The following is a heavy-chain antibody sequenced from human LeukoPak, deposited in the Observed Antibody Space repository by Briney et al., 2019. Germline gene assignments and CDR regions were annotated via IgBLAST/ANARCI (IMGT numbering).Heavy chain of an antibody. CDR3: ARDCGGGSCYGPYDAFDI. CDR2: ISSSGSTI. D-gene: IGHD2-15*01. V-gene: IGHV3-48*03. J-gene: IGHJ3*02. CDR1: GFTFSSYE. Sequence: PGGSLRLSCAASGFTFSSYEMNWVRQALGKGLEWVSYISSSGSTIYYADSVKGRFTISRDNAKNSLYLQMNSLRAEDTAVYYCARDCGGGSCYGPYDAFDIWGQGTMVTVSS.